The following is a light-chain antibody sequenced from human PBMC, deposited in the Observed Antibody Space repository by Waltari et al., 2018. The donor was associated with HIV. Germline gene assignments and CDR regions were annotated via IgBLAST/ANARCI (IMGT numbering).Light chain of an antibody. J-gene: IGLJ2*01. CDR2: NPN. CDR3: QSSDSTLSGSV. V-gene: IGLV1-40*01. CDR1: NSNIGTHD. Sequence: QSVLTQPPSVSGAPGQRVTLSCTGSNSNIGTHDVHWSQQCPGTAPQLLSYNPNRRPSGGPDRFSGSKSGTSASQAITGIKSEDEADYFCQSSDSTLSGSVFGGGTKLTVL.